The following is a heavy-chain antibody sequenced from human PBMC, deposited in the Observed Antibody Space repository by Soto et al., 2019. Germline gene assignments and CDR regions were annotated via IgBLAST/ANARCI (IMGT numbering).Heavy chain of an antibody. J-gene: IGHJ6*02. CDR3: AKDLRTTISDYGMDV. CDR2: ISYDETNE. CDR1: GFTFGSHG. Sequence: QVQLVESGGGLVQPGGSLRLTCVASGFTFGSHGMHWVRQAPGKGLEWVAVISYDETNEHYVDYVKGRFTISRDNSKSILYLQMIRPRPEDTAVYKCAKDLRTTISDYGMDVWGQGTTVNVSS. V-gene: IGHV3-30*18.